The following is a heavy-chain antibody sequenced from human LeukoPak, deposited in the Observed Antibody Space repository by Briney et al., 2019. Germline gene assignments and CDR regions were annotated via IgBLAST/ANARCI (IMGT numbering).Heavy chain of an antibody. CDR2: IFTSGIT. D-gene: IGHD3-10*01. J-gene: IGHJ4*02. CDR3: ARGGSGSSPVDY. V-gene: IGHV4-4*07. CDR1: GGSISIYY. Sequence: PSETLSLTCTVSGGSISIYYWNWIRQPAGKGLEWIGRIFTSGITNYDPSLKSRVTMSVDTSKNQFSLKLSSVTAADTAVYYCARGGSGSSPVDYWGQGTLVTVSS.